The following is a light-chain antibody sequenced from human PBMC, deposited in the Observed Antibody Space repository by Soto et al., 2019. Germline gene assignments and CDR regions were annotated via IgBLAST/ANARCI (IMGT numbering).Light chain of an antibody. Sequence: EIVLTQSPGTLSVSPGERANLSCRASQSVSTNLAWFQQKPGQAPRLLIYGASTRATGIPARFSGSGSGTEFTLTNSSLQSEDLAVYYCQQSNNWPYTFGQGTKLEV. CDR2: GAS. J-gene: IGKJ2*01. V-gene: IGKV3-15*01. CDR1: QSVSTN. CDR3: QQSNNWPYT.